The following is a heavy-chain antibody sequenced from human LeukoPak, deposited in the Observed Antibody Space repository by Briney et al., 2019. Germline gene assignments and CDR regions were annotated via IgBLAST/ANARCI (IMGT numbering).Heavy chain of an antibody. V-gene: IGHV3-48*01. D-gene: IGHD3-10*01. J-gene: IGHJ4*02. Sequence: GGSLRLSCAASGFTFSSYSMNWVRQAPGKGLEWVSYISSSSSTIYYADSVKGRFTISRDNAKNSLYLQMNSLRAEDTAVYYCARGEDYYGSGSYYDFVYWGQGALVTVTS. CDR2: ISSSSSTI. CDR1: GFTFSSYS. CDR3: ARGEDYYGSGSYYDFVY.